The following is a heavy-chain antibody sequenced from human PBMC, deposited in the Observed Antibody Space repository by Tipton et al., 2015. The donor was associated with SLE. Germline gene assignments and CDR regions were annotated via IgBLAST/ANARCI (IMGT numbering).Heavy chain of an antibody. Sequence: SLRLSCAVSGGSIRSSNWWSWVRQPPGKGLEWIGEIHHSGGTNSNPSLKSRVTISVDKSKNQFSLKLSSVTVADTAVYYCAKDYNHDNADYNWGQGTLVIVSS. CDR2: IHHSGGT. D-gene: IGHD4-17*01. V-gene: IGHV4-4*02. CDR1: GGSIRSSNW. J-gene: IGHJ4*02. CDR3: AKDYNHDNADYN.